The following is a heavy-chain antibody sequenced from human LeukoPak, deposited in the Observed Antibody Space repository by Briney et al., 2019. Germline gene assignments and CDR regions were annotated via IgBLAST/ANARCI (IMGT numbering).Heavy chain of an antibody. CDR3: ARVGYYYDSSGYYYCDYHGMDV. V-gene: IGHV1-18*01. CDR1: GYTFTSYG. D-gene: IGHD3-22*01. Sequence: GASVKVSCKASGYTFTSYGISWVRQAPGQGLEWMGWISAYNGNTNYAQKLQGRVTMTTDTSTSTAYMELRSLRSDDTAVYYCARVGYYYDSSGYYYCDYHGMDVWGQGTTVTVSS. CDR2: ISAYNGNT. J-gene: IGHJ6*02.